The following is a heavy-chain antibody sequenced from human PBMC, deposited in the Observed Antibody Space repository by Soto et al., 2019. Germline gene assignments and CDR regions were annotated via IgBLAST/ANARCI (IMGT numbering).Heavy chain of an antibody. V-gene: IGHV3-33*01. CDR1: GFTFSNYG. CDR2: ICYDGSNK. Sequence: QVQLVESGGGVVQPGRSLRLSCAASGFTFSNYGMYWVRQAPGKGLECVAVICYDGSNKYYADSVKVRFTISRDNSKNTLYLQMDSLRAEDTAVYHCASLLPVDGMDVWGQGTTVTVSS. CDR3: ASLLPVDGMDV. J-gene: IGHJ6*02.